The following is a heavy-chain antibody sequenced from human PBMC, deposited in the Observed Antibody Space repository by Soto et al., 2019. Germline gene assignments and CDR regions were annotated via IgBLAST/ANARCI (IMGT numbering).Heavy chain of an antibody. CDR3: ARAGLWFGELLRYYYYGMDV. J-gene: IGHJ6*02. Sequence: PSETLSLTCTVSGGSISSGGYYWSWIRQHPGKGLEWIGYIYYSGSTYYNPSLKSRVTISVDTSKNQFSMKLSSVTAADTAVYYCARAGLWFGELLRYYYYGMDVWGQGTTVTVSS. D-gene: IGHD3-10*01. CDR2: IYYSGST. CDR1: GGSISSGGYY. V-gene: IGHV4-31*03.